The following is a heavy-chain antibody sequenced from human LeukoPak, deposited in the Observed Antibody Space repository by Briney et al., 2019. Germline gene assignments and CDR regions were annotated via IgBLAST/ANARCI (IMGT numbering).Heavy chain of an antibody. V-gene: IGHV1-69*04. CDR3: ATRRANYDRDAFDI. D-gene: IGHD3-22*01. Sequence: GASVKVSCKASGGTFSSYAISWVRQAPGQGLEWMGRIIPILGIANYAQKFQGRVTMTEDTSTDTAYMELSSLRSEDTAVYYCATRRANYDRDAFDIWGQGTMVTVSS. J-gene: IGHJ3*02. CDR1: GGTFSSYA. CDR2: IIPILGIA.